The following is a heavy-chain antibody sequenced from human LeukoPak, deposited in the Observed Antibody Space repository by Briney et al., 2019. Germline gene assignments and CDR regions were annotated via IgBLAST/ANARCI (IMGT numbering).Heavy chain of an antibody. Sequence: PGGSLRLSCAASGFTFSSYGVHWVRQAPDKGLEWVAVIWYDGSNKYYADSVEGRFTISRDNSKNTLYLQMNSLRAEDTAVYYCARDRGAAGTGDDAFDIWGQGTMVTVSS. CDR3: ARDRGAAGTGDDAFDI. D-gene: IGHD6-13*01. J-gene: IGHJ3*02. CDR2: IWYDGSNK. V-gene: IGHV3-33*01. CDR1: GFTFSSYG.